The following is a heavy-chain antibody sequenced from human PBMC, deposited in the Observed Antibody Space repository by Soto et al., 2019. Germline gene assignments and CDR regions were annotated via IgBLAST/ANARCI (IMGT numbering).Heavy chain of an antibody. CDR1: GFIFENFG. CDR3: AKNQGVELVPLATVYWFDH. D-gene: IGHD1-26*01. V-gene: IGHV3-23*01. Sequence: PGGSLRLSCAASGFIFENFGMSWVRQAPGKGLEWISSISGSGFKKYYADSVKGRFTISRDNSKSTVYLELNNLSAEDTAVYHCAKNQGVELVPLATVYWFDHWGKGSAVTVSS. CDR2: ISGSGFKK. J-gene: IGHJ5*02.